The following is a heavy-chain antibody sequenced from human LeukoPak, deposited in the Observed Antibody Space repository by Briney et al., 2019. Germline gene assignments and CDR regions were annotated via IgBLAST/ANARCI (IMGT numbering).Heavy chain of an antibody. CDR3: ARYCGGDCKGLDI. Sequence: ASVKVSCKASGGTFSSYAISWVRQAPGQGLEWMGGINPNSGGTNYAQKFQGRVTMTRDTSISTAYMELSRLRSDDTAVYYCARYCGGDCKGLDIWGQGTMVTVSS. CDR1: GGTFSSYA. D-gene: IGHD2-21*02. V-gene: IGHV1-2*02. CDR2: INPNSGGT. J-gene: IGHJ3*02.